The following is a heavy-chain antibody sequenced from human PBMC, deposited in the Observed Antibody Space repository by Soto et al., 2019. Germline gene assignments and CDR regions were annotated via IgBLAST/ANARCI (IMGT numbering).Heavy chain of an antibody. V-gene: IGHV1-69*06. CDR3: ARLDSYYDYVWGSYRHDAFDI. D-gene: IGHD3-16*02. CDR1: GGTFSSYA. J-gene: IGHJ3*02. CDR2: IIPIFGTA. Sequence: QVQLVQSGAEVQKPGSSVKVSCKASGGTFSSYAISWVRQAPGQGLEWMGGIIPIFGTANYAQKFQGRVTITADKSTSTAYMELSSLRSEDTAVYYCARLDSYYDYVWGSYRHDAFDIWGQGTMVTVSS.